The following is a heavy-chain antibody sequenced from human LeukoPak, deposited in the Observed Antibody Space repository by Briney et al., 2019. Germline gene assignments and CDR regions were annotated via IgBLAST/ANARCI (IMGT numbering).Heavy chain of an antibody. CDR1: GYTFTGYY. V-gene: IGHV1-2*02. CDR2: INPNSGST. CDR3: ARDWNGGY. Sequence: ASVXXXCKASGYTFTGYYMHXVRQAPGQGLEWMGWINPNSGSTNYAQKFQGRVTMTRDTSISTAYMELSRLRSDDTAVYYCARDWNGGYWGQGTLVTVSS. J-gene: IGHJ4*02. D-gene: IGHD1-1*01.